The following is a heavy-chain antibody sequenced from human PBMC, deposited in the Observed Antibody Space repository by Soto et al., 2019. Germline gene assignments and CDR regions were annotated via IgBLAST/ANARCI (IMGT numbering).Heavy chain of an antibody. CDR1: ACIFKGHG. D-gene: IGHD1-26*01. Sequence: TGRLMRLSWAAAACIFKGHGMHWVRQAPGKGLEWVAIIRYDGSDEHYGDSVKGRFTISRDNSKNMLYLQMNSLRAEDTAVYYCARDGVGATTFFGFLDYWGQGTLLTVSS. V-gene: IGHV3-33*08. CDR2: IRYDGSDE. CDR3: ARDGVGATTFFGFLDY. J-gene: IGHJ4*02.